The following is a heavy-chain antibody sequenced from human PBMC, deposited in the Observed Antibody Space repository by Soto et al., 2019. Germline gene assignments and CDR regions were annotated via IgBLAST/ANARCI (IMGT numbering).Heavy chain of an antibody. V-gene: IGHV5-51*01. CDR3: ARRRDGGSYNAFDI. CDR2: IYPGDSDT. D-gene: IGHD1-26*01. CDR1: GYTFSNYW. J-gene: IGHJ3*02. Sequence: GESLKISCKGSGYTFSNYWIDWVRQMPGKGLEWMGIIYPGDSDTRYSPSFQGQVTISVDKSIATAYLQWSSLKASDTATYYCARRRDGGSYNAFDIWGPGTMVTVSS.